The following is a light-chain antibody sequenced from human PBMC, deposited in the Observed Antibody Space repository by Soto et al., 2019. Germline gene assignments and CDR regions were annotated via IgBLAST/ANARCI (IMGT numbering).Light chain of an antibody. CDR3: AAWDDSLSGSYV. Sequence: QSVLTQPPSASGTPGQRVTISCSGSSSNIGSNYVYWYQQLPGTAPKLLTYRNNQRPSGVPDRFSGSKSGTSASLALRGRRSEFEADDYCAAWDDSLSGSYVLGSVTKVTV. CDR1: SSNIGSNY. V-gene: IGLV1-47*01. J-gene: IGLJ1*01. CDR2: RNN.